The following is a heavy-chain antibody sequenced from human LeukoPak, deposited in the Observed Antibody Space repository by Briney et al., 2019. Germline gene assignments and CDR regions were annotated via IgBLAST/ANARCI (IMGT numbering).Heavy chain of an antibody. CDR2: IHYSGTT. V-gene: IGHV4-59*01. Sequence: SETLSLTCTVSGGSIISYYWSWIRQPPGKGLEWIGWIHYSGTTSYSPSLKSRSTISVDTSKNQLSLKLNSVTAADSAVYYCARDSWGSSSWYDYWGQGTLVTVSS. CDR3: ARDSWGSSSWYDY. CDR1: GGSIISYY. J-gene: IGHJ4*02. D-gene: IGHD6-13*01.